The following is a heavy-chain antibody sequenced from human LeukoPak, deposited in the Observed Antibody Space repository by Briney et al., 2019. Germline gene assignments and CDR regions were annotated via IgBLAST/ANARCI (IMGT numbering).Heavy chain of an antibody. CDR1: GGSISSYY. D-gene: IGHD3-16*02. V-gene: IGHV4-59*01. J-gene: IGHJ4*02. CDR3: ARYVWGSYPTFEDY. Sequence: KSSETLSLTCTVSGGSISSYYWSWIRQPTGKGLEWIGYIYYSGSTNYDPSLKSRVTISVDTSKNQFSLKLSSVTAADTAVYYCARYVWGSYPTFEDYWGQGTLVTVSS. CDR2: IYYSGST.